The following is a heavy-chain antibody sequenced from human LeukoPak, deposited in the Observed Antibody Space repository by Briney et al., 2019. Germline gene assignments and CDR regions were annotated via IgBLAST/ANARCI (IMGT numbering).Heavy chain of an antibody. D-gene: IGHD6-13*01. CDR1: GGSISSGGYS. V-gene: IGHV4-30-2*01. Sequence: SETLSLTCAVSGGSISSGGYSWSWIRQPPGKRLEWIGYIYHSGSTYYNPSLKSRVTISVDRSKNQFSLKLSSETAADTAVYYCARAPAAGHFDYWGQGTLVTVSS. CDR3: ARAPAAGHFDY. CDR2: IYHSGST. J-gene: IGHJ4*02.